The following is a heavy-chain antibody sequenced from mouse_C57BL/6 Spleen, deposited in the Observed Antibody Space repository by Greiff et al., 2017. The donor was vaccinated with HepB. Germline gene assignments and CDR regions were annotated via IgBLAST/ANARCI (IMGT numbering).Heavy chain of an antibody. Sequence: EVQLQQSGPELVKPGASVKISCKASGYTFTDYYMNWVKQSHGKSLEWIGDINPNNGGTSYNQKFKGKATLTVDKSSSTAYMELRSLTSEDSAVYYCVRERGKTAPWFAYWGHGTLVTVSA. J-gene: IGHJ3*01. CDR3: VRERGKTAPWFAY. CDR1: GYTFTDYY. V-gene: IGHV1-26*01. D-gene: IGHD4-1*01. CDR2: INPNNGGT.